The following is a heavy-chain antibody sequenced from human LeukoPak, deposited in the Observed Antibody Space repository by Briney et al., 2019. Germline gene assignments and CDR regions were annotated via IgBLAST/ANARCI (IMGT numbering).Heavy chain of an antibody. CDR2: ISGSGGST. Sequence: PGGSLRLSCAASRFTFSSYAMSWVRQAPGKGLEWVSGISGSGGSTDYADSVKGRFTISRDNSKNTLYLQMNSLRAEDTAVYYCAKTDSALSIAAAGTVWGQGTLVTVSS. J-gene: IGHJ4*02. CDR3: AKTDSALSIAAAGTV. D-gene: IGHD6-13*01. V-gene: IGHV3-23*01. CDR1: RFTFSSYA.